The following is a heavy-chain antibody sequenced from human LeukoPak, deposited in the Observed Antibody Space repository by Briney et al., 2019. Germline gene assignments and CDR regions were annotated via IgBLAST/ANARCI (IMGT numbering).Heavy chain of an antibody. CDR3: ARDRSEVVVVPAIYYYYYMDV. CDR2: IKQDGSEK. Sequence: PGGSLRLSCAASGFTFSSYWMSWVRQAPGKGLEWVANIKQDGSEKYYVDSVKGRFTISRDNAKNSLYLQMNSVRAEDTAVYYCARDRSEVVVVPAIYYYYYMDVWGKGTTVTVSS. V-gene: IGHV3-7*01. CDR1: GFTFSSYW. D-gene: IGHD2-2*01. J-gene: IGHJ6*03.